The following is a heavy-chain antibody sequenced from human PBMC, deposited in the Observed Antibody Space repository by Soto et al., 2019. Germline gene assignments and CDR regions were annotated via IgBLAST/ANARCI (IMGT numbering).Heavy chain of an antibody. CDR3: ARGSGGYEGFDY. V-gene: IGHV4-59*01. CDR2: IYYSGST. CDR1: GGSISSNY. Sequence: QVQLQESGPGLVKPSETLSLTCTVSGGSISSNYWTWIRQPPGKGLEWIGYIYYSGSTNYNASLRIRVTISVDTSKNQFSLKLSSVTAADTAVYYCARGSGGYEGFDYWGQGTLVTVSS. J-gene: IGHJ4*02. D-gene: IGHD5-12*01.